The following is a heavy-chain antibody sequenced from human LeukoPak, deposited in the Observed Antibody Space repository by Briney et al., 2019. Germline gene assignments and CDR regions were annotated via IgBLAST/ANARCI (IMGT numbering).Heavy chain of an antibody. CDR1: GGTFSSYA. V-gene: IGHV1-69*05. Sequence: RASVKVSCKASGGTFSSYAISWVRQAPGQGLEWMGRIIPIFGTANYAQKFQGRVTITTDESTSTAYMELSSLRSEDTAVYYCARDFGLIDAGLVENDYWGQGTLVTVSS. J-gene: IGHJ4*02. CDR2: IIPIFGTA. CDR3: ARDFGLIDAGLVENDY. D-gene: IGHD2/OR15-2a*01.